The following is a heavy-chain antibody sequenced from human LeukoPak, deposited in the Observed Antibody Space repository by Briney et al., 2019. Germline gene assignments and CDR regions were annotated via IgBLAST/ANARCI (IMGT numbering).Heavy chain of an antibody. CDR3: AREPRRAMSVTFFDY. D-gene: IGHD5-18*01. CDR2: ISSSGSTI. Sequence: GGSLRLSCAASGFTFSSYEMNWVRQAPGKGLEWVSYISSSGSTIYYADSVKGRFTISRDNAKNSLYLQMNSLRAEDTAVYYCAREPRRAMSVTFFDYWGQGTLVTVSS. V-gene: IGHV3-48*03. CDR1: GFTFSSYE. J-gene: IGHJ4*02.